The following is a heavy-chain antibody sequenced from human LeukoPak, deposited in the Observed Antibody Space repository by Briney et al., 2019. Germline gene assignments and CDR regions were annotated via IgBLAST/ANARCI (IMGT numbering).Heavy chain of an antibody. D-gene: IGHD1-26*01. CDR2: IYYSGST. V-gene: IGHV4-30-4*08. J-gene: IGHJ6*03. CDR1: GGSISSGDYY. Sequence: SETLSLTCTVSGGSISSGDYYWSWIRQPPGKGLEWIGYIYYSGSTYYNPSLKSRVTISVDTSKNQFSPKLSSVTAADTAVYYCARSLVGATGYYYYYYMDVWGKGTTVTVSS. CDR3: ARSLVGATGYYYYYYMDV.